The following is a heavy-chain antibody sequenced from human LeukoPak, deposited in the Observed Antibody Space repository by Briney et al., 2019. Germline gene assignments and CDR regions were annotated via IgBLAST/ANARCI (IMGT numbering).Heavy chain of an antibody. J-gene: IGHJ6*03. CDR2: IRYDGTNK. CDR1: GFTFSNYG. CDR3: AKDSCRSTSCYYMGV. V-gene: IGHV3-30*02. D-gene: IGHD2-2*01. Sequence: GGSLRLSCAASGFTFSNYGIHWVRQAPGKGLEWVAFIRYDGTNKYYAESVKGRFTISRDNSKDTLYLQMNSLRTEDTTVYYCAKDSCRSTSCYYMGVWGKGTTVTVSS.